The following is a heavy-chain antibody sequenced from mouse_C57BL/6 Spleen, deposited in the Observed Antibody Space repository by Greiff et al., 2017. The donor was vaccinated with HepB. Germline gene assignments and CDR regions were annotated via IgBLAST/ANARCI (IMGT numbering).Heavy chain of an antibody. CDR3: ARPRITTVVAPFDY. CDR2: ISSGGSTI. J-gene: IGHJ2*01. Sequence: VQLKESGGGLVKPGGSLKLSCAASGFTFSDYGMHWVRQAPEKGLEWVAYISSGGSTIYYADTVKGRFTISRDNAKNTLFLQMTSLRSEDTAMYYCARPRITTVVAPFDYWGQGTTLTVSS. D-gene: IGHD1-1*01. V-gene: IGHV5-17*01. CDR1: GFTFSDYG.